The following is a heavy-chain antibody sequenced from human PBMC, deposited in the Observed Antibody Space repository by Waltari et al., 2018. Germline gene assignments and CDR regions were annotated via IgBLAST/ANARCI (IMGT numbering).Heavy chain of an antibody. V-gene: IGHV1-3*01. CDR2: INAGNGNT. D-gene: IGHD3-16*01. CDR1: GYTFTSYA. Sequence: QVQLVQSGAEVKKPGASVKVSCKASGYTFTSYAMHWVRQAPGQRLEWMGWINAGNGNTKYSQKFQGRVTITRDTSASTAYMELSSLRSEDTAVYYCARCRKDYDCDAFDIWGQGTMVTVSS. CDR3: ARCRKDYDCDAFDI. J-gene: IGHJ3*02.